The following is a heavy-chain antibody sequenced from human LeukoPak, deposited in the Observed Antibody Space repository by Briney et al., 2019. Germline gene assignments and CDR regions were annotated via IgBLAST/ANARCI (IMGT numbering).Heavy chain of an antibody. Sequence: GASVKVSCKASGYTFTSFGISWVRQAPGQGLEWMGWISAYNGDTNYAHKFQGRVTMTTDTSTSTAYLEMRNLKSDDTAVYYCARDFRVMDVWGQGTTVTVSS. CDR3: ARDFRVMDV. CDR1: GYTFTSFG. J-gene: IGHJ6*02. V-gene: IGHV1-18*01. D-gene: IGHD3-3*01. CDR2: ISAYNGDT.